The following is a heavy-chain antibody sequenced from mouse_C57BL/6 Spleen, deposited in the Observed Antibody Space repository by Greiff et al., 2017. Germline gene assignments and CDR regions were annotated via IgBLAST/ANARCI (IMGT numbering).Heavy chain of an antibody. D-gene: IGHD4-1*01. CDR2: ISYDGSN. CDR1: GYSITSGYY. Sequence: EVKLQESGPGLVKPSQSLSLTCSVTGYSITSGYYWNWIRQFPGNKLEWMGYISYDGSNNYNPSLKNRISITRDTSKNQFFLKLNSVTTEDTATYYCARGTGVLYAMDYWGQGTSVTVSS. J-gene: IGHJ4*01. V-gene: IGHV3-6*01. CDR3: ARGTGVLYAMDY.